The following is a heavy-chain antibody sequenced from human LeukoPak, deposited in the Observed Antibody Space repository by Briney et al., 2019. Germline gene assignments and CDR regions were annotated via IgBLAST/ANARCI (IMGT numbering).Heavy chain of an antibody. J-gene: IGHJ3*02. CDR2: IIPIFGTA. D-gene: IGHD5/OR15-5a*01. CDR1: GYTFTSYY. V-gene: IGHV1-69*05. CDR3: ARDLRSDAFDI. Sequence: SVKVSCKASGYTFTSYYMHWVRQAPGQGLEWMGGIIPIFGTANYAQKFQGRVTITTDESTSTAYMELSSLRSEDTAVYYCARDLRSDAFDIWGQGTMVTVSS.